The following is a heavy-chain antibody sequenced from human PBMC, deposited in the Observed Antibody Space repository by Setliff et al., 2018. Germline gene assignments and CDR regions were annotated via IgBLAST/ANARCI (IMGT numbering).Heavy chain of an antibody. CDR3: AREVNDNFWSGYLYYYGMDV. V-gene: IGHV3-48*04. CDR1: GFTFSSYG. Sequence: GGSLRLSCAASGFTFSSYGMHWVRQAPGKGLEWVSYISSSGSTIYYADSVKGRFTISRDNAKNTLYLQMNSLRAEDTAVYYCAREVNDNFWSGYLYYYGMDVWGQGTTVTVSS. J-gene: IGHJ6*02. CDR2: ISSSGSTI. D-gene: IGHD3-3*01.